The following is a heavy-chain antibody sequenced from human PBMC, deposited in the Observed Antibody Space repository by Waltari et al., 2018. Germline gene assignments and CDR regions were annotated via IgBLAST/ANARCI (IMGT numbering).Heavy chain of an antibody. CDR1: GYPFTSYD. Sequence: QVQLVQSGAEVKKPGASVKVSCKASGYPFTSYDIIWVRQATGQGREWMGWMNPNSGNTGYAQKFQGRVTMTRNTSISTAYMERSSLRAEDTAVYYCARAARCSGGSCYHTFWGQGTLVTVSS. CDR3: ARAARCSGGSCYHTF. J-gene: IGHJ4*02. V-gene: IGHV1-8*01. CDR2: MNPNSGNT. D-gene: IGHD2-15*01.